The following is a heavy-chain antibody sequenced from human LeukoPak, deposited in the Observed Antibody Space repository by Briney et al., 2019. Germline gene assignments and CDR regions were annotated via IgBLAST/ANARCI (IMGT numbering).Heavy chain of an antibody. CDR3: ARIPRYSSSFLY. Sequence: GGSLRLSCAASGLTFSSYSMNWVRQAPGEGLEWVSSISSSSSYIYYADSVKGRFTISRDNAKNSLYLQMNSLRAEDTAVYYCARIPRYSSSFLYWGQGTLVTVSS. V-gene: IGHV3-21*01. D-gene: IGHD6-6*01. J-gene: IGHJ4*02. CDR2: ISSSSSYI. CDR1: GLTFSSYS.